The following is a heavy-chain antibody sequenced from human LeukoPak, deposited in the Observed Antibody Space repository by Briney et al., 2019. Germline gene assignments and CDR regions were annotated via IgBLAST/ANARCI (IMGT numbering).Heavy chain of an antibody. Sequence: GASLRLSCADSGFTFSSYAMSWVRQAPGKGLEWVSAISGSGGSTYYADSVKGRFTISRDNSKNTLYLQMNSLRAEDTAVYYCAKSIVVVPADIFDYWGQGTLVTVSS. J-gene: IGHJ4*02. V-gene: IGHV3-23*01. D-gene: IGHD2-2*01. CDR2: ISGSGGST. CDR1: GFTFSSYA. CDR3: AKSIVVVPADIFDY.